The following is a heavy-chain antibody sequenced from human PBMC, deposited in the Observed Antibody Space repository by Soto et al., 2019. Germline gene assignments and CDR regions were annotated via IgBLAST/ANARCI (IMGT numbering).Heavy chain of an antibody. D-gene: IGHD4-17*01. Sequence: GESLKISCKGSGYSFTNYWIAWVRQMPGKGLEYMGIVYPSDSTTRYSPSFQGQVTISADKSISTAYLQWNSLKASDTAMYYCARHGFYGDYSSNYFDPWGQGTLVTVSS. J-gene: IGHJ5*02. V-gene: IGHV5-51*01. CDR1: GYSFTNYW. CDR2: VYPSDSTT. CDR3: ARHGFYGDYSSNYFDP.